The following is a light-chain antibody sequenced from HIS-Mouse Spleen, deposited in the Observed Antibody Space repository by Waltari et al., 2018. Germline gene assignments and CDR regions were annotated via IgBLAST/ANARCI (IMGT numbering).Light chain of an antibody. CDR3: QQYGSSPPWT. CDR2: GAS. V-gene: IGKV3-20*01. Sequence: EIVLTQSPGTLSLSPGDRATLPCRASQSVSSSYLAWYQQKPGQAPRLLIYGASSRATGIPDRFSGSGSGTDFTLTISRLEPEDFAVYYCQQYGSSPPWTFGQGTKVEIK. J-gene: IGKJ1*01. CDR1: QSVSSSY.